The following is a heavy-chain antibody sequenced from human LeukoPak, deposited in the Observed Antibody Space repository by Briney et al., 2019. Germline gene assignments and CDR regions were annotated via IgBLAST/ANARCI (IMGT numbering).Heavy chain of an antibody. CDR3: ARDQGNHLWSGSLGYYGLDV. CDR2: IDSDGSTT. V-gene: IGHV3-74*01. Sequence: GGSLRLSCAASGFPFSSYWIHWVRQAPGKGLVWVSRIDSDGSTTHYADSVKGRFTISRDNAQNRLFLQMNSLRPEDTAVYYCARDQGNHLWSGSLGYYGLDVWGQGTTVTVSS. D-gene: IGHD3-3*02. J-gene: IGHJ6*02. CDR1: GFPFSSYW.